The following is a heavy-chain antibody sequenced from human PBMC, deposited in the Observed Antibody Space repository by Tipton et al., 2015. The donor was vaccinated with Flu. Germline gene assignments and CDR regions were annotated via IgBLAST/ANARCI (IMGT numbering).Heavy chain of an antibody. Sequence: TLSLTCTVSGDSISTTIYYWGWVRQPPGKGLEWIGSIYYSGTTYYNPSLKSRVTISVDSSKTEFSLTLASLTAADTAVYYCARDLWNDRRAYYYYGVDVWGQGTTVTVFS. J-gene: IGHJ6*02. D-gene: IGHD1-1*01. CDR2: IYYSGTT. CDR3: ARDLWNDRRAYYYYGVDV. V-gene: IGHV4-39*07. CDR1: GDSISTTIYY.